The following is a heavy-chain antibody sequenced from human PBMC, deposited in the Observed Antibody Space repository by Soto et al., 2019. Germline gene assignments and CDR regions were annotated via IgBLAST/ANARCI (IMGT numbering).Heavy chain of an antibody. CDR3: ARRLTTTVTAMGY. CDR1: GFSFRSFA. D-gene: IGHD2-21*02. CDR2: ISYDGNDK. Sequence: GGSLRLSCAASGFSFRSFAIHWVRQAPGKGLEWVAVISYDGNDKNYAGSVKGRFTISRDNSKNTLYLQVNSLRIEDTAVYYCARRLTTTVTAMGYWGQGTPVTVSS. J-gene: IGHJ4*02. V-gene: IGHV3-30-3*01.